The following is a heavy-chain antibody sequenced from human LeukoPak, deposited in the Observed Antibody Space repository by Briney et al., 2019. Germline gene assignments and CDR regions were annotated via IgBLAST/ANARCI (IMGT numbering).Heavy chain of an antibody. V-gene: IGHV3-9*03. CDR1: RFTFDDYA. J-gene: IGHJ4*02. D-gene: IGHD3-16*01. CDR2: ISWNSGSI. Sequence: GGSLRLSCAASRFTFDDYAMHWVRQAPGKGLEWVSGISWNSGSIGYADSAKGRFTISRDNAKNSLYLQMNSLRPEDMALYYCAKGAARLSLFTSFDYWGQGTLVTVSS. CDR3: AKGAARLSLFTSFDY.